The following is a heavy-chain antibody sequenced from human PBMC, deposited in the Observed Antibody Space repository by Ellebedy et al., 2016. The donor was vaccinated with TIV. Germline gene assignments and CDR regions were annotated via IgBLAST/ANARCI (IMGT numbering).Heavy chain of an antibody. D-gene: IGHD3-10*01. CDR1: GFSSSSYG. Sequence: GESLKISCAASGFSSSSYGMHWVRQAPGKGLEWVAFIRSAGRDGNNKYYTDSVEGRFTISRDNSKNIVYLQTKSLRAEDTAVYYCAKGYGSGSFIFEFWGKGILVTVSS. CDR3: AKGYGSGSFIFEF. V-gene: IGHV3-30*02. CDR2: IRSAGRDGNNK. J-gene: IGHJ4*02.